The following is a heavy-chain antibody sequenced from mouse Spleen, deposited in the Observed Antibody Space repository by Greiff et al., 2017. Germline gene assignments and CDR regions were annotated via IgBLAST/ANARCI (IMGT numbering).Heavy chain of an antibody. J-gene: IGHJ3*01. CDR1: GFNIKDDY. CDR3: TTKYGNYGGFAY. CDR2: IDPENGDT. Sequence: VQLQQSGAELVRPGASVKLSCTASGFNIKDDYMHWVKQRPEQGLEWIGWIDPENGDTEYASKFQGKATITADTSSNTAYLQLSSLTSEDTAVYYCTTKYGNYGGFAYWGQGTLVTVSA. V-gene: IGHV14-4*01. D-gene: IGHD2-10*02.